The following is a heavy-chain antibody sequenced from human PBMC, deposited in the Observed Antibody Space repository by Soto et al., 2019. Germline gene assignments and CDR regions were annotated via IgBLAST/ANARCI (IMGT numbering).Heavy chain of an antibody. V-gene: IGHV1-69*06. CDR1: GGTFSSYA. CDR2: IIPIFGTA. J-gene: IGHJ6*02. CDR3: ARVMVPAAKVIPPYYYYGMDV. D-gene: IGHD2-2*01. Sequence: SVKVSCKASGGTFSSYAISWVRQAPGQGLEWMGGIIPIFGTANYAQKFQGRVTITADKSTSTAYMELSSLRSEDTAVYYCARVMVPAAKVIPPYYYYGMDVWGQGTTVTV.